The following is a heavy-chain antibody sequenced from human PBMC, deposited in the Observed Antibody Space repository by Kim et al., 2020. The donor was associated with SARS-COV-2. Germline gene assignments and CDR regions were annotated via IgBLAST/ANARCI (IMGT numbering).Heavy chain of an antibody. D-gene: IGHD6-13*01. CDR3: ARGARIAAAGGYYYYYGMDV. J-gene: IGHJ6*02. V-gene: IGHV4-34*01. CDR2: INHSGST. CDR1: GGSFSGYY. Sequence: SETLSLTCAVYGGSFSGYYWSWIRQPPGKGLEWIGEINHSGSTNYNPSLKSRVTISVDTSKNQFSLKLSSVTAADTAVYYCARGARIAAAGGYYYYYGMDVWGQGTTVTVSS.